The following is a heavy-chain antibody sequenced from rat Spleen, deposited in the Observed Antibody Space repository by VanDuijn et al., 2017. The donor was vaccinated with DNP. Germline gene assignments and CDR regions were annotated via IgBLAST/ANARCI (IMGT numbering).Heavy chain of an antibody. CDR2: ITNTGGNT. Sequence: EVQLVESGGGLVQPGRSLTLSCSASGFTFSSFPMAWVRQAPTKGLEWVASITNTGGNTYYRDSVKGRFTISRDNAKNTLYLQMNSLRSEDTATYYCARGSGTYYWYFDFWGPGTMVTVSS. CDR1: GFTFSSFP. V-gene: IGHV5-46*01. J-gene: IGHJ1*01. D-gene: IGHD5-1*01. CDR3: ARGSGTYYWYFDF.